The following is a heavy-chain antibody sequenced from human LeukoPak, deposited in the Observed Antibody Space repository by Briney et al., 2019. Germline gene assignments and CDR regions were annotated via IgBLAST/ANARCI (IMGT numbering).Heavy chain of an antibody. V-gene: IGHV4-59*01. CDR3: ARARYVNSFYAFDI. J-gene: IGHJ3*02. CDR1: GVSISSYY. CDR2: LSKSGNT. Sequence: PSETLSLTCTVSGVSISSYYWSWIRLPPGKGLEWIGYLSKSGNTNYSPSLMSRVTIFGDTSKNQFFLKLSSVTAADTAVYYCARARYVNSFYAFDIWGQGTLVTVSS. D-gene: IGHD3-9*01.